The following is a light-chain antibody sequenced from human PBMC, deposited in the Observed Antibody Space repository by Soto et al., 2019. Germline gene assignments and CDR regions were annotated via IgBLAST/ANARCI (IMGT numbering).Light chain of an antibody. Sequence: EIVLTQSPGTLSLSPGERATLSCRASQSVSSSYLDWYQQKPGQAPRLLIYGASSRATGIPDRFSGSGSGTDFTLTISRLEPEDFAVYYCQQYGSSPGFTFGGGTKVEIK. CDR2: GAS. J-gene: IGKJ4*01. CDR1: QSVSSSY. V-gene: IGKV3-20*01. CDR3: QQYGSSPGFT.